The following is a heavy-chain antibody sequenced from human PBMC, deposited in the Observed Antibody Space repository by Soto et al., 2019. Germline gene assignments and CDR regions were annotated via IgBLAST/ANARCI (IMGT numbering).Heavy chain of an antibody. Sequence: EVQLVESGGGLVQPGGSLRLSCATSGFILSDCAMNWVRQAPGKGLEWVSYISSSSSVIDYADSVKGRFTVSRDNAMNSLYRQMNSLRAEDTAVYYCARDLSWGSNWYYYMDVWGKGTTVTVSS. D-gene: IGHD7-27*01. CDR3: ARDLSWGSNWYYYMDV. J-gene: IGHJ6*03. CDR1: GFILSDCA. CDR2: ISSSSSVI. V-gene: IGHV3-48*01.